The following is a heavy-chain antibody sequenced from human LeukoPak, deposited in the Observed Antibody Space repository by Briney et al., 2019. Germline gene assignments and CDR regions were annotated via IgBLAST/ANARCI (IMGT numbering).Heavy chain of an antibody. Sequence: PGGSLRLSCAASGLTVRNAYMSWVRQAPGKGLEWVGRIKSKPDGGATDYPAPVKGRFTISRDDSKNTLYLQMNSLKTEGTAVYYCTTGLRFLDPLFEGNYWGQGTLVTVSS. CDR1: GLTVRNAY. CDR3: TTGLRFLDPLFEGNY. V-gene: IGHV3-15*01. CDR2: IKSKPDGGAT. J-gene: IGHJ4*02. D-gene: IGHD3/OR15-3a*01.